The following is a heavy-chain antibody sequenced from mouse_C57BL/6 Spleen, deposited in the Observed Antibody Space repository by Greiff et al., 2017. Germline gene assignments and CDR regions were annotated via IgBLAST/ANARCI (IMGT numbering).Heavy chain of an antibody. V-gene: IGHV1-22*01. CDR2: INPNNGGT. CDR1: GYTFTDYN. CDR3: ANYYGSSYGYFDY. Sequence: VHVKQSGPELVKPGASVKMSCKASGYTFTDYNMHWVKQSHGKSLEWIGYINPNNGGTSYNQKFKGKATLTVNKSSSTAYMELRSLTSEDSAVYYCANYYGSSYGYFDYWGQGTTLTVSS. J-gene: IGHJ2*01. D-gene: IGHD1-1*01.